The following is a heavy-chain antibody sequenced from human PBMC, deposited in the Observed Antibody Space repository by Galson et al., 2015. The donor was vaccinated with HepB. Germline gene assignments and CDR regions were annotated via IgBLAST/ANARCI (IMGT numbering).Heavy chain of an antibody. CDR1: GFTFSSYA. D-gene: IGHD3-9*01. Sequence: SLRLSCAASGFTFSSYAMHWVRRAPGKGLEWVAVISYDGSNKYYADSVKGRFTISRDNSKNTLYLQMNSLRAEDTAVYYCARDRDARSYYDILTGYYNAYGMDVWGQGTTVTVSS. V-gene: IGHV3-30*04. CDR3: ARDRDARSYYDILTGYYNAYGMDV. J-gene: IGHJ6*02. CDR2: ISYDGSNK.